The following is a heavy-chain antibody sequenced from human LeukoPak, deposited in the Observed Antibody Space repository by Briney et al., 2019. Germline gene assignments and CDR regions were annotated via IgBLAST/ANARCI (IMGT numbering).Heavy chain of an antibody. CDR1: GGSFSGYY. Sequence: KASETLSLTCAVYGGSFSGYYWSWIRQPPGKGLEWIGEINHSGSTNYNPSLKSRVTISVDTSKNQFSLKLSSVTAADTAVYYCARQNPIVGRGVGDYWGQGTLVTVSS. D-gene: IGHD3-22*01. CDR3: ARQNPIVGRGVGDY. J-gene: IGHJ4*02. V-gene: IGHV4-34*01. CDR2: INHSGST.